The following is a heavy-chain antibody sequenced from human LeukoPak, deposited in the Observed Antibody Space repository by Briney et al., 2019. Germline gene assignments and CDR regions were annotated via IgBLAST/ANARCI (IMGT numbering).Heavy chain of an antibody. CDR3: AGNSGWYTDY. CDR1: GGSISSHVW. V-gene: IGHV4-4*02. Sequence: PSGTLSLTCTVSGGSISSHVWWNWVRQPPGKGPEWIAEIYHSGGTNYNPSLKSRVTISVDASKNQFSLKLNSVTAADTAVYYCAGNSGWYTDYWGQGTLVTVSS. CDR2: IYHSGGT. D-gene: IGHD6-19*01. J-gene: IGHJ4*02.